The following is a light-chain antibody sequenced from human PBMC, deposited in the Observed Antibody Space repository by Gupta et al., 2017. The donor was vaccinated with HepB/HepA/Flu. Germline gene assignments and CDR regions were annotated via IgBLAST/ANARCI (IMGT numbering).Light chain of an antibody. CDR3: QQSHSAPYT. CDR1: QTISRY. CDR2: SAY. V-gene: IGKV1-39*01. J-gene: IGKJ2*01. Sequence: IQMIHSPSSLSASVLHRVTITCRTSQTISRYLNWYQKKPAEAPKILINSAYTVKSGGPCRFSGSGYGTEFTLILSRLQPEDFATYYCQQSHSAPYTFGQGTKMEMK.